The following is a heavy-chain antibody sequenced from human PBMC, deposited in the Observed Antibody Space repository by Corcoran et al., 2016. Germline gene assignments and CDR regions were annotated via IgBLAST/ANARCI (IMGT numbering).Heavy chain of an antibody. V-gene: IGHV4-34*01. CDR3: ARGWRVRGVSEHFDY. Sequence: QVQLQQWGAGLLKPSETLSLTCAVYGGSFSGYYWSWIRQPPGKGLEWIGEINHSGSTNYNPSLKSRVTISVDTSKNQFSLKLSAVTAADTAVYYCARGWRVRGVSEHFDYWGQGTLVTVSS. CDR2: INHSGST. CDR1: GGSFSGYY. J-gene: IGHJ4*02. D-gene: IGHD3-10*01.